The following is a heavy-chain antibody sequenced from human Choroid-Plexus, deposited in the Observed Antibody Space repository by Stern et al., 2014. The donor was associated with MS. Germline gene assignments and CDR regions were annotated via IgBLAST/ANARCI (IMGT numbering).Heavy chain of an antibody. J-gene: IGHJ6*02. D-gene: IGHD3-3*01. Sequence: EVKLVESGGGLVQPGGSLTISCTAAGFTFGNYWMTWVRQAPGKGLEWVANIKEDGTEKNYVDYVKGRFTISRDNARNSLYLQMNSLRVEDAALYYCARVYNTIYGIVTQRGSGMDVWGQGTTVIVSS. CDR3: ARVYNTIYGIVTQRGSGMDV. V-gene: IGHV3-7*01. CDR2: IKEDGTEK. CDR1: GFTFGNYW.